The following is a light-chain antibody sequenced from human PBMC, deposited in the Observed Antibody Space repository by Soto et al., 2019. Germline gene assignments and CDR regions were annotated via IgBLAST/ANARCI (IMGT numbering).Light chain of an antibody. J-gene: IGLJ2*01. CDR3: PVWDSSADRVAV. CDR1: KIGDKS. V-gene: IGLV3-21*02. Sequence: SYELAQPPSVSVAPGQPARLTCGGDKIGDKSVHWYQQKPGQAPVMVVYDDYDRPSGIPERFSGSNSGNTATLTISGVEAGDEADYYCPVWDSSADRVAVFGGGTKLTVL. CDR2: DDY.